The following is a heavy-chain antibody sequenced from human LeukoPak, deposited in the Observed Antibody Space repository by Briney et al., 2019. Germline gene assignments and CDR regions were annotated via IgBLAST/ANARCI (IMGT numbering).Heavy chain of an antibody. CDR2: VANDGRDK. CDR3: ARDRNSPAKYYFDY. J-gene: IGHJ4*02. V-gene: IGHV3-30*01. D-gene: IGHD1-14*01. Sequence: PGGSRRLACAASGFTFNAYAMHWVRHAPGKGLEWVAVVANDGRDKQYADSMKGPFTISRDNSENTLYLQMNTQRAEDTAVYYCARDRNSPAKYYFDYWGQGTLVTVSS. CDR1: GFTFNAYA.